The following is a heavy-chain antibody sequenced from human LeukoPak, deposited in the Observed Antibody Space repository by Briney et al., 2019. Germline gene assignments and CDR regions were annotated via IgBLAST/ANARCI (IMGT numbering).Heavy chain of an antibody. J-gene: IGHJ3*02. CDR2: ISYDGSNK. CDR3: ANDPNYRLHTNDAFDI. CDR1: GFTFRSYG. V-gene: IGHV3-30*18. D-gene: IGHD1-7*01. Sequence: PGGSLRLSCAASGFTFRSYGMDWVRQAPGKGLEWVGVISYDGSNKYYADSVKGRFTICRDNSKKTLYLQMNSLRAEDTAVSYCANDPNYRLHTNDAFDIWGQGTMVTVSS.